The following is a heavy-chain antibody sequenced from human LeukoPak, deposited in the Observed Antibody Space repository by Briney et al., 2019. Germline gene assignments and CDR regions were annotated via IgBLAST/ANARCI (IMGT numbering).Heavy chain of an antibody. CDR1: GFTFSSYA. D-gene: IGHD4-17*01. Sequence: GGSLRLSCAASGFTFSSYAMSWVRQAPGEGLEWVSAISGSGGSTYYADSVKGRFTISRDNSKNTLYLQMNSLRAEDTAVYYCAKFPDYGDPVNWFDPWGQGTLVTVSS. J-gene: IGHJ5*02. CDR3: AKFPDYGDPVNWFDP. V-gene: IGHV3-23*01. CDR2: ISGSGGST.